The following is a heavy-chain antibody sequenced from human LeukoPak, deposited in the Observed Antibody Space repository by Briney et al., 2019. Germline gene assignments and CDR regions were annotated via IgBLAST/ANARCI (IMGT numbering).Heavy chain of an antibody. Sequence: PSETLSLTCTVSGGSISSYCWSWIRQPAGRGLGWVGRIYAGGGTTYNPSLKSRVTMSVDTSKNQFSLSLTSVTAADTALYFCARRKTATNYFDSWGQGSLVTVSS. J-gene: IGHJ4*02. D-gene: IGHD1-1*01. CDR2: IYAGGGT. CDR1: GGSISSYC. CDR3: ARRKTATNYFDS. V-gene: IGHV4-4*07.